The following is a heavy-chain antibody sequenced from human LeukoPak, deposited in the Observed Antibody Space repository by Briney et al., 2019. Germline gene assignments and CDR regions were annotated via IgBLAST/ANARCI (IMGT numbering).Heavy chain of an antibody. J-gene: IGHJ5*02. CDR2: ISAYNGNT. D-gene: IGHD6-19*01. V-gene: IGHV1-18*01. CDR1: GYTFTSYG. Sequence: ASVKVSCKAFGYTFTSYGISWVRQAPGQGLEWMGWISAYNGNTNYAQELQGRVTMTTDTSTSTAYMELRSLRSDDTAVYYCARVRIAVAGTERKNWFDPWGQGTLVTVSS. CDR3: ARVRIAVAGTERKNWFDP.